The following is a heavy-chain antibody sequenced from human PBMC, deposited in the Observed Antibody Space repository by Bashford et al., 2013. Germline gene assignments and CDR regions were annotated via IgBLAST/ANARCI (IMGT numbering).Heavy chain of an antibody. J-gene: IGHJ4*02. D-gene: IGHD6-19*01. CDR2: IYSGGNT. V-gene: IGHV3-66*01. CDR3: ASVRERAVAF. Sequence: VRQAPGRGLEWVSIIYSGGNTYYADSVKGRFTISRDNSKNTVYLQMNSLRTEDTAVYYCASVRERAVAFWGQGSLVTVSS.